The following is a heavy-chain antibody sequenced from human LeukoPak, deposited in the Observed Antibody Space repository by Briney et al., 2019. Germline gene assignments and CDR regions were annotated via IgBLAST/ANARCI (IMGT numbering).Heavy chain of an antibody. V-gene: IGHV1-8*01. CDR2: MNPNSGDT. CDR3: ATGSGSYPWDHYYYYGMDV. CDR1: GYTFTSYD. J-gene: IGHJ6*02. D-gene: IGHD3-10*01. Sequence: ASVKVSCKASGYTFTSYDINWVRQATGQGLEWMGWMNPNSGDTGYAQKFQGWVTMTRDTSISTAYMELSRLRSDDTAVYYCATGSGSYPWDHYYYYGMDVWGQGTTVTVSS.